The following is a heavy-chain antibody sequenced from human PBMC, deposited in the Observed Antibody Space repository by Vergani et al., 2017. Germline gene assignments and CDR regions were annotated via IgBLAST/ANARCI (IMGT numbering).Heavy chain of an antibody. CDR3: ARGVYDYVWGSYRYSRSLFDY. J-gene: IGHJ4*02. CDR2: INNSGST. D-gene: IGHD3-16*02. Sequence: VQLQQWGAGLLKPSETLSLTCAVYGGSFSGYYWSWIRQPPGKGLEWIGEINNSGSTNYNPSLKSRVTISVDTSKNQFSLKLSSVTAADTAVYYCARGVYDYVWGSYRYSRSLFDYWGQGTLVTVSS. V-gene: IGHV4-34*01. CDR1: GGSFSGYY.